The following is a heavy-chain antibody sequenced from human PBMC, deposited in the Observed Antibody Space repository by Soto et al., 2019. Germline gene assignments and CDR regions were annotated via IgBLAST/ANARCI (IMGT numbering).Heavy chain of an antibody. CDR3: ARNVHGDPGGGYFQH. D-gene: IGHD4-17*01. CDR2: ISAYNGNT. J-gene: IGHJ1*01. Sequence: QVQLVQSGAEVKKPGASVKVSCKASGYTFTSYGINCVRQAPGQGLEWMGWISAYNGNTNYAQKLQGRVTMTTDTSTSTAYMELRSLRSDDTAVYYCARNVHGDPGGGYFQHWGQGTLVTVSS. V-gene: IGHV1-18*01. CDR1: GYTFTSYG.